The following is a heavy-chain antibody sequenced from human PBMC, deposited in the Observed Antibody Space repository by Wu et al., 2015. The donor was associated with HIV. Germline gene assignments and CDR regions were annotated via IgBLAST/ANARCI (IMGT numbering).Heavy chain of an antibody. V-gene: IGHV4-30-4*08. CDR2: IFSNGNT. CDR3: AREAWNSLGWLGFDI. Sequence: QVPLQESGPGLVRPSQTLSLTCSLSDSLTSGDYYWTWIRQSPGKGLEWIGYIFSNGNTKYSPSLQSRVTISLDTSNNRFSLKLTSVTAADTGMYYCAREAWNSLGWLGFDIWGQGTMVTVSS. J-gene: IGHJ3*02. CDR1: DSLTSGDYY. D-gene: IGHD1-7*01.